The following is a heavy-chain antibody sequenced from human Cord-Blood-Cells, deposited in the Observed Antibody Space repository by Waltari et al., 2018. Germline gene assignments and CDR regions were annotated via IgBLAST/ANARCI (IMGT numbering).Heavy chain of an antibody. V-gene: IGHV4-34*01. CDR3: ARSSNYYDSSGYPNWYDP. Sequence: QVQLQQWGAGLLKPSETLSLTCAGYGGSFSGYYWRWIRQPPGTGLEWIGEINHSGSTNYNPSLKSRVTISVDTSKNQFSLKLSSVTAADTAVYYCARSSNYYDSSGYPNWYDPWGQGTLVTVSS. CDR2: INHSGST. J-gene: IGHJ5*02. D-gene: IGHD3-22*01. CDR1: GGSFSGYY.